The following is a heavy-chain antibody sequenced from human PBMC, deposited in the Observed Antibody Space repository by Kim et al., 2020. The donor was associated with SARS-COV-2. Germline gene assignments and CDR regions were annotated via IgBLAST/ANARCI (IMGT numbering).Heavy chain of an antibody. CDR2: INHSGST. V-gene: IGHV4-34*01. CDR3: ARGEWAALYYFDY. Sequence: SETLSLTCAVYGGSFSGYYWSWIRQPPGKGLEWIGEINHSGSTNYNPSLKSRGTISVDTSKNQFSLKQSSVTAADTAVYYCARGEWAALYYFDYWGQGTLVTVSS. D-gene: IGHD2-8*01. J-gene: IGHJ4*02. CDR1: GGSFSGYY.